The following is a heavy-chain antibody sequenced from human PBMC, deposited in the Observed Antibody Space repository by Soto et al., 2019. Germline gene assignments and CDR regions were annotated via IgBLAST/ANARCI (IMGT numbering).Heavy chain of an antibody. CDR2: ISGSGGST. D-gene: IGHD3-22*01. Sequence: EVQLLESGGGLVQAGGSLRLSCAASGFTFSSYAMSWVRQAPGKGLEWVSAISGSGGSTYYADSVKGRFTISRDNSKNTLYLQMNSLRAEDTAVYYCAKDYDSSGYYYVRAEYFQHWGQGTLVTVSS. V-gene: IGHV3-23*01. CDR3: AKDYDSSGYYYVRAEYFQH. J-gene: IGHJ1*01. CDR1: GFTFSSYA.